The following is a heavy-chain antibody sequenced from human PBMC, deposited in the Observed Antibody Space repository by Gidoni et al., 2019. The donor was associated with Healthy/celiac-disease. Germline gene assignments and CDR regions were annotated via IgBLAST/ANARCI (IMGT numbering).Heavy chain of an antibody. J-gene: IGHJ4*02. CDR2: IYTSGST. V-gene: IGHV4-61*02. CDR1: GCSLSSGSYY. D-gene: IGHD2-2*01. CDR3: ARVAVPPPDSPDY. Sequence: QVQLQESGPGLVKPSQTLSLTCTVSGCSLSSGSYYWSWIRQPAGKGLEWIGRIYTSGSTNYNPSLKSRVTMSVDTSKNQFSLKLSSVTAADTAVYYCARVAVPPPDSPDYWGQGTLVTVSS.